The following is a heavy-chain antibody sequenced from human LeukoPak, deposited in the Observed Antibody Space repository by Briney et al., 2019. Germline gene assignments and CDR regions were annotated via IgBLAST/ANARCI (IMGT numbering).Heavy chain of an antibody. D-gene: IGHD6-13*01. Sequence: GGSLRLSCAASGFTFSNYGVHWVRQAPGNGLEWVSFIRFDGSNKYYADSVKGRFTISRDNAKNSLYLQMNSLRAEDTAVYYCASDPLSSSSFDYWGQGTLVTVSS. J-gene: IGHJ4*02. CDR1: GFTFSNYG. CDR3: ASDPLSSSSFDY. CDR2: IRFDGSNK. V-gene: IGHV3-30*02.